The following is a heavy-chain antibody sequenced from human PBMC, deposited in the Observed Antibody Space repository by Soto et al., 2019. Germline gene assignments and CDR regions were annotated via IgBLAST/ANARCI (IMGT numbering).Heavy chain of an antibody. CDR1: GGSISTSGYY. J-gene: IGHJ4*02. D-gene: IGHD1-26*01. Sequence: SETLSLTCTVSGGSISTSGYYWGWIRQPPGRGLEWIGTIYYTGRTFYNPSLRSRVTISVDTSKNHLSLKLSAVTAADTGVYYCARHDGPYSGTCDFWGQGTLVTVSS. CDR3: ARHDGPYSGTCDF. V-gene: IGHV4-39*01. CDR2: IYYTGRT.